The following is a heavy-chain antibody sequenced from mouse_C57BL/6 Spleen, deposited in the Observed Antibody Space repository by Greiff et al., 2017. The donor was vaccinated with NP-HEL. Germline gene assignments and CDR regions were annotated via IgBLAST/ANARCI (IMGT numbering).Heavy chain of an antibody. V-gene: IGHV6-3*01. Sequence: EVQVVESGGGLVQPGGSMKLSCVASGFTFSNYWMNWVRQSPEKGLEWVAQIRLKSDNYATHYAESVKGRFTISRDDSKSSVYLQMNNLRAEDTGIYYCTGEGWLGYYAMDYWGQGTSVTVSS. CDR1: GFTFSNYW. CDR3: TGEGWLGYYAMDY. D-gene: IGHD2-3*01. J-gene: IGHJ4*01. CDR2: IRLKSDNYAT.